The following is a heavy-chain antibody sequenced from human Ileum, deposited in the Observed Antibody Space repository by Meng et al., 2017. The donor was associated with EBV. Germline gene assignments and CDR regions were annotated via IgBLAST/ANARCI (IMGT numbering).Heavy chain of an antibody. V-gene: IGHV3-74*01. Sequence: VVSGRVLVEPVVSMGLSCTSSGIHIQKSWMHWVRQVPGKGLEWVSRINDDESITNYADSVKGRFPISRDTAKNTLSLQMSSLTVEDTAVYYCVRGGGATIFGTLDPWGQGTLVTVSS. CDR2: INDDESIT. CDR3: VRGGGATIFGTLDP. D-gene: IGHD3-3*01. J-gene: IGHJ5*02. CDR1: GIHIQKSW.